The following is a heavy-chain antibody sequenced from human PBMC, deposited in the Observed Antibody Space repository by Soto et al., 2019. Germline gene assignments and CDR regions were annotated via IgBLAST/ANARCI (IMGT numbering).Heavy chain of an antibody. Sequence: ASVKVSCKVSGYTLTELSMHWVRQAPGKGLEWMGGFDPEDGETIYAQKFQGRVTMTEDTSTDTAYMELSSLRSKDTAVYYCATERGYYDSTLVWFDPWGQGTLVTVSS. CDR2: FDPEDGET. CDR1: GYTLTELS. V-gene: IGHV1-24*01. J-gene: IGHJ5*02. D-gene: IGHD3-3*01. CDR3: ATERGYYDSTLVWFDP.